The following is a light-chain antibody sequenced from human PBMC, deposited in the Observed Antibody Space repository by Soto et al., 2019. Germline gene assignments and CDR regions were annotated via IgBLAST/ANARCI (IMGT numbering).Light chain of an antibody. J-gene: IGKJ1*01. Sequence: EIVMTQSPATLAVSPGDTATLSCRASQSLGGNLAWYQQKPGQGPRLLIFRASSRATDVPARFSASGSGTEFTLTISGLQSEDFAIYYCQQYSNWPPWTFGPGTKVEIK. CDR1: QSLGGN. CDR3: QQYSNWPPWT. V-gene: IGKV3-15*01. CDR2: RAS.